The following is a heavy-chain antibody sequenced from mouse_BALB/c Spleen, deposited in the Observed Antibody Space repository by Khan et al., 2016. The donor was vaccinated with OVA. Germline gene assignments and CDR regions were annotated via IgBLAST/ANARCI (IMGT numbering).Heavy chain of an antibody. D-gene: IGHD2-2*01. CDR1: GYSFTTYY. Sequence: SGPELLQPGPSAKISCKASGYSFTTYYIHWVIQTHGKSLEWIGYIDPFSGGTTYNQKFKGKATLTVDKSSSTAYIHLSNLTSEDSAVYYCTRHGYVAWFTYWGQGTLVTVSA. J-gene: IGHJ3*01. CDR2: IDPFSGGT. CDR3: TRHGYVAWFTY. V-gene: IGHV1S135*01.